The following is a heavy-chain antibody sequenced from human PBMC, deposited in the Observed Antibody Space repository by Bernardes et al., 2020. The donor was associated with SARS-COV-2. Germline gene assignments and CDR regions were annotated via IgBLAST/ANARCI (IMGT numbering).Heavy chain of an antibody. J-gene: IGHJ6*02. D-gene: IGHD5-12*01. CDR2: TSYDGNNK. CDR3: ARALRGSYYYGMDV. Sequence: GGSLRLSREVSGFTFSSYAMHWVRQAPGMGLEWVAVTSYDGNNKYYADSVMGRFTISRDNSKDTLYLQMNSLRPEDTGVYYCARALRGSYYYGMDVWGRGTTVTVSS. CDR1: GFTFSSYA. V-gene: IGHV3-30*03.